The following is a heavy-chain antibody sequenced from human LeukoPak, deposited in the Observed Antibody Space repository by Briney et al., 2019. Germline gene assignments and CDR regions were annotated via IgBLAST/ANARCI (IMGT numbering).Heavy chain of an antibody. Sequence: SETLSLTCTVSGGSISSYYWSWIRQPAGKGLEWIGRIYTSGSTNYNPSLKSRVTMSVDTSKNQFSPKLSSVTAADTAVYYCARSLWFGEYNWFDPWGQGTLVTVSS. CDR1: GGSISSYY. V-gene: IGHV4-4*07. J-gene: IGHJ5*02. CDR2: IYTSGST. D-gene: IGHD3-10*01. CDR3: ARSLWFGEYNWFDP.